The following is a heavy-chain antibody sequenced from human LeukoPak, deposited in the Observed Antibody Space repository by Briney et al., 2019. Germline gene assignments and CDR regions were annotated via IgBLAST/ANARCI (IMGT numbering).Heavy chain of an antibody. V-gene: IGHV3-48*04. CDR2: ISSSSFKI. J-gene: IGHJ6*03. D-gene: IGHD6-13*01. Sequence: GGSLRLSCAASEFSFVRYAMNWVRQAPGKGLEWVSYISSSSFKIGYADSVKGRFTISRDNSKNSLYLQMDSLRVEDTAVYYCVRDPSYGSSWYYYMDVWGKGTTVTVSS. CDR3: VRDPSYGSSWYYYMDV. CDR1: EFSFVRYA.